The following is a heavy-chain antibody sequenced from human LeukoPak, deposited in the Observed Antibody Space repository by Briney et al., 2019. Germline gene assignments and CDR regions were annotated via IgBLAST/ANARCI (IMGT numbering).Heavy chain of an antibody. D-gene: IGHD3-10*01. CDR2: IGSSSSYI. CDR3: ARIQTKLLWFGELLIGMDV. V-gene: IGHV3-21*01. CDR1: GFTFSSYS. Sequence: GGSLRLSCAASGFTFSSYSMNWVRQAPGKGLEWVSSIGSSSSYIYYADSVKGRFTISRDNAKNSLYLQMNSLRAEDTAVYYCARIQTKLLWFGELLIGMDVWGQGTTVTVSS. J-gene: IGHJ6*02.